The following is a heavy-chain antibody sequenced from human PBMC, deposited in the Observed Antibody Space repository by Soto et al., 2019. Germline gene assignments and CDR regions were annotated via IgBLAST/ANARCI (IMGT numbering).Heavy chain of an antibody. D-gene: IGHD3-22*01. CDR1: GYTFTGYY. Sequence: QVQLVQSGAEVKKPGASVKVSCKASGYTFTGYYMHWVRQAPGQGLEWMGWINPNSGGTNYAQKFQGCVTMTRDTSISTAYMELSRLRSDDTAVYYCARSSRYYYDRSGSNLGETFDYCGQGTLVTVSS. V-gene: IGHV1-2*04. CDR3: ARSSRYYYDRSGSNLGETFDY. J-gene: IGHJ4*02. CDR2: INPNSGGT.